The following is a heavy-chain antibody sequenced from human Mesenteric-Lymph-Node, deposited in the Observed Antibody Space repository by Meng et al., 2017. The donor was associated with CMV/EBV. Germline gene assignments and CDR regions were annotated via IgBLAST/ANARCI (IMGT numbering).Heavy chain of an antibody. J-gene: IGHJ4*02. CDR2: IYYSGST. CDR3: ARGGVGWLQLDY. V-gene: IGHV4-31*03. Sequence: TVSGDSITSGGYYWSWIRQHTGKGLEWIGYIYYSGSTYYNPSLKSRVTISVDTSKNQFSLKLSSVTAADTAVYYCARGGVGWLQLDYWGQGTLVTVSS. D-gene: IGHD5-24*01. CDR1: GDSITSGGYY.